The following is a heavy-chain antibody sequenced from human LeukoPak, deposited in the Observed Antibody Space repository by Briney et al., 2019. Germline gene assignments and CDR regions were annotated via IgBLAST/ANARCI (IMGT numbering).Heavy chain of an antibody. CDR2: ISSSGSTI. CDR1: GFTFSDYY. Sequence: GGSLRLSCAASGFTFSDYYMSWIRQAPWKGLEWVSYISSSGSTIYYADSVKGRFTISRDNAKNSLYLQMNSLRAEDTGVYYCARDAAVAATNAHYGMDVWGQGTTVTVSS. CDR3: ARDAAVAATNAHYGMDV. V-gene: IGHV3-11*04. J-gene: IGHJ6*02. D-gene: IGHD2-15*01.